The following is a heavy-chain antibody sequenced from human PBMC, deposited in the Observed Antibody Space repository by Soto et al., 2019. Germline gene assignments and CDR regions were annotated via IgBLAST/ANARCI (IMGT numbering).Heavy chain of an antibody. V-gene: IGHV1-3*01. D-gene: IGHD6-19*01. CDR2: INAGNGNT. J-gene: IGHJ4*02. CDR3: AREDSSGWYSFDY. Sequence: ASVKVSCKASGYTFTSYAVHWVRQAPGQRLEWMGWINAGNGNTKYSQKFQGRVTITRDTSASTAYMELSSLRSEDTAVYYCAREDSSGWYSFDYWGQGTLVTVSS. CDR1: GYTFTSYA.